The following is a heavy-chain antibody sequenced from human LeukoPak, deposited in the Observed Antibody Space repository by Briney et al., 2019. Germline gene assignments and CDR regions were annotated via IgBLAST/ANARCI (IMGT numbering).Heavy chain of an antibody. J-gene: IGHJ3*02. V-gene: IGHV4-59*01. D-gene: IGHD3-22*01. CDR2: IYYSGST. CDR3: ARGDSSGYYEPAFDI. Sequence: SETLSLTCTVSGGSISSYYWSWIRQPPGKGLEWIGYIYYSGSTNYNPSLKSRVTISVDTSKNQFSLKLSSVTAADTAVYYCARGDSSGYYEPAFDIWGQGTMVTVSS. CDR1: GGSISSYY.